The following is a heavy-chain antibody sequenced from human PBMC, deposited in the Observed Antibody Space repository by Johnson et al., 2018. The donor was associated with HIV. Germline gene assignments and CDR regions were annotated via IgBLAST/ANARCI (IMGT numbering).Heavy chain of an antibody. V-gene: IGHV3-11*04. CDR1: GFTFSDHY. D-gene: IGHD1-1*01. Sequence: QVQLVESGGGLVKPGGSLRLSCVASGFTFSDHYMSWIRQAPGKGLEWVAHISSSGSNRDYSDSVKGRFTISRDNAKNSLFLQMNSLRAEDTAVYYCARAKVNWTQGDAFDVWGQVTMVTVAS. J-gene: IGHJ3*01. CDR3: ARAKVNWTQGDAFDV. CDR2: ISSSGSNR.